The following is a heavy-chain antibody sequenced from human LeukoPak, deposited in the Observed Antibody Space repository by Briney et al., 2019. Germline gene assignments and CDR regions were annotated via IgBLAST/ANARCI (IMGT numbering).Heavy chain of an antibody. D-gene: IGHD3-16*01. J-gene: IGHJ4*02. Sequence: PSETLSLTCTVTSGSINSYYWGWVRQPAGRGLEWIGRIYTTGKTDYNPSLKSRLTMSVDTSKRQFSLNLTSVTAADTAIYFCARHGYTASHYFLDFWSEGKLVTVSS. CDR2: IYTTGKT. V-gene: IGHV4-4*07. CDR1: SGSINSYY. CDR3: ARHGYTASHYFLDF.